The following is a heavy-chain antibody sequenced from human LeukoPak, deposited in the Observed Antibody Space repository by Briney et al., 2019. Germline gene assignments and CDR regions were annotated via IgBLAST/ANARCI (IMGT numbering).Heavy chain of an antibody. V-gene: IGHV1-46*01. J-gene: IGHJ6*02. Sequence: ASVTVSCTASGYTFTSYYMHWVRQAPGQGLEWMGIINPSGGSTSYAQKFQGRVTMTRDTSTSTVYMELSSLRSEDTAVYYCARAGITMVRGVPDPSDYYYGMDVWGQGTTVTVSS. CDR3: ARAGITMVRGVPDPSDYYYGMDV. D-gene: IGHD3-10*01. CDR1: GYTFTSYY. CDR2: INPSGGST.